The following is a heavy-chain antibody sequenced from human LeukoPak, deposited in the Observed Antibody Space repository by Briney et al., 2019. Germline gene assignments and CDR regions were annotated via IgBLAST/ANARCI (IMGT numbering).Heavy chain of an antibody. J-gene: IGHJ4*02. Sequence: KSGGALRLSCAASGFTFSSYSMNWVRQAPGKGLEWVSSISRSSSYIYYADSVKGPFTIYRDNAKTSLYLQMNSLRAEDTAVYYCARGLSGHYDFWSGSLYYFDYWGQGTLVTVSS. V-gene: IGHV3-21*01. CDR2: ISRSSSYI. D-gene: IGHD3-3*01. CDR3: ARGLSGHYDFWSGSLYYFDY. CDR1: GFTFSSYS.